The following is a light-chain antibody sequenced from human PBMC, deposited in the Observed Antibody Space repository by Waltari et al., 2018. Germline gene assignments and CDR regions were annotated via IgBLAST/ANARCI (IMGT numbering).Light chain of an antibody. CDR2: SNN. CDR1: ASTSGRNV. J-gene: IGLJ1*01. CDR3: GAWDDSLSGYV. Sequence: QSVLTQPPSPSGPPGKRVTTSCSVRASTSGRNVVTWFQQLPGTAPKLLIYSNNQRPSGGPDRFSASKSGTSASLAISGLQSEDEADYYCGAWDDSLSGYVFGTGTTVTVL. V-gene: IGLV1-44*01.